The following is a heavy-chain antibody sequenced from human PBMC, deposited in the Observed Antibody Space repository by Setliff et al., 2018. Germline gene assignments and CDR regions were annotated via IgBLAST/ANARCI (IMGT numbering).Heavy chain of an antibody. CDR3: ARDNLARHYMDV. V-gene: IGHV4-38-2*02. Sequence: KPSETLSLTCAVSGYSISSGFSWVWIRQSPGKGLEWIGRILFSGDTYYNPSLNSRVTISADTSKNQFTLNLSSVTAADTAVYYCARDNLARHYMDVWGKGTTVTVSS. D-gene: IGHD5-12*01. CDR1: GYSISSGFS. J-gene: IGHJ6*03. CDR2: ILFSGDT.